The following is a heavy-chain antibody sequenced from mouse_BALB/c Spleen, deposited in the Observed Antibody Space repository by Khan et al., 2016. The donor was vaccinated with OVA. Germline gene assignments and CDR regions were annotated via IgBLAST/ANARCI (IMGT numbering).Heavy chain of an antibody. V-gene: IGHV3-2*02. CDR2: ITYSGGT. CDR1: GYSITSDYA. J-gene: IGHJ2*01. CDR3: ARSIMAN. Sequence: EVQLVESGPGLVKPSQSLSLTCTVTGYSITSDYAWNWIRQFPGNKLEWMGYITYSGGTSYNPSLKSQISITRDTTKNQFFLQLNSVTTEDTATYYCARSIMANWGQGTTLTVSA.